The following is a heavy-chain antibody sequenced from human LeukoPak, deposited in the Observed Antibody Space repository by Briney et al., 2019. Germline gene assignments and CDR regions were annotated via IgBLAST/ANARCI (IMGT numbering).Heavy chain of an antibody. V-gene: IGHV3-11*01. Sequence: GGSLRLSCAASGFTFSDYYMSWIRQAPGKGLEWVSYISSSGSTIYYADSVKGRFTISRDNAKNSLYLQMNTLRAEDTAFYFCAKDSTFYYDSSGYYYWRWFDYWGQGALVTVSS. D-gene: IGHD3-22*01. CDR2: ISSSGSTI. CDR3: AKDSTFYYDSSGYYYWRWFDY. CDR1: GFTFSDYY. J-gene: IGHJ4*02.